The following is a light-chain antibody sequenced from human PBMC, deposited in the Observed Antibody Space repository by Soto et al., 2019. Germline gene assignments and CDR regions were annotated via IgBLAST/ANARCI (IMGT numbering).Light chain of an antibody. J-gene: IGLJ7*01. CDR3: QSYDSSPSDRV. V-gene: IGLV1-40*01. CDR2: GNS. CDR1: SSNIGAGYD. Sequence: QSVLTQPPSVSGAPGQRVTISCTGSSSNIGAGYDVHWYQQLPGTAPKLLIYGNSNRPSGVPDRFSGSKSGTSASLAITGLQAEDEADYYCQSYDSSPSDRVFGGGTQLTVL.